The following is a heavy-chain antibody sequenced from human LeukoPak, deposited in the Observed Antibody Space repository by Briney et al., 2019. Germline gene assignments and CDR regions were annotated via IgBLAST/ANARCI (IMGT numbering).Heavy chain of an antibody. CDR3: ASMGESYDY. J-gene: IGHJ4*02. D-gene: IGHD3-16*01. CDR2: INPNNGGT. V-gene: IGHV1-2*06. Sequence: ASVKVSCKTSGYTFTGYYMHWVRQAPGQGLEWMGRINPNNGGTNYARKFQGRVTITTDESTSTAYMELSSLRSEDTAVYYCASMGESYDYWGQGTLVTVSS. CDR1: GYTFTGYY.